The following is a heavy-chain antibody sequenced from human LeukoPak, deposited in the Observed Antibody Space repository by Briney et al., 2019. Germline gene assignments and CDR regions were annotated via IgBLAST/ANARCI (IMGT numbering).Heavy chain of an antibody. D-gene: IGHD2-15*01. CDR2: IYYSGST. Sequence: SETLSLTCSVSGGSISSYYRSWIRQPPGKGLEWIGYIYYSGSTNYNPSLKSRVTISVDTSKNQFSLKLSSVTAADTAVYYCARLCSGGSCYSDAFDIWGQGTMVTVSS. CDR1: GGSISSYY. J-gene: IGHJ3*02. V-gene: IGHV4-59*01. CDR3: ARLCSGGSCYSDAFDI.